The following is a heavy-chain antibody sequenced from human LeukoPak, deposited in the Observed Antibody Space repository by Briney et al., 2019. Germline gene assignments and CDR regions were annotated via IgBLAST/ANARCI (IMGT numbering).Heavy chain of an antibody. V-gene: IGHV3-23*01. D-gene: IGHD1-26*01. CDR3: AKNRGAGSHYYYHMNV. CDR1: GFTLSNYP. Sequence: GGSLRLSCAASGFTLSNYPMGWVRQAPVKGLEWLSAIGEEKSGSWTKSADSVKGRFTISRDNSKNTLYLQLNSLRVEDTAVYYCAKNRGAGSHYYYHMNVWGKGTTVTVSS. CDR2: IGEEKSGSWT. J-gene: IGHJ6*03.